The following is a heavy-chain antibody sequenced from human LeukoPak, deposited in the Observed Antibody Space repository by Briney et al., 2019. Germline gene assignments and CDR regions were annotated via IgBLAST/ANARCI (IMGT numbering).Heavy chain of an antibody. CDR2: VSYTGST. D-gene: IGHD3-10*01. CDR1: SDSMNIHTHY. CDR3: ARGGYYGSGNDFRFDP. J-gene: IGHJ5*02. V-gene: IGHV4-61*10. Sequence: SETLSLTCTVSSDSMNIHTHYWNWIRQPGGKGLEWIGRVSYTGSTNYQPSLKSRVTISVDTSKNQFSLKLSSVTAADTAVYYCARGGYYGSGNDFRFDPWGQGTLVTVSS.